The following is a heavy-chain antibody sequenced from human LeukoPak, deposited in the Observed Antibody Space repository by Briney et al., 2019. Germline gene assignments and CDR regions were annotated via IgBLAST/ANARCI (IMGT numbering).Heavy chain of an antibody. CDR2: IYHTGKT. CDR1: GGSISSSSYY. J-gene: IGHJ3*02. CDR3: VKTRTGGGAFDI. V-gene: IGHV4-39*01. D-gene: IGHD7-27*01. Sequence: SETLSLTCTVSGGSISSSSYYWVLIRQSPGKGLEWIGTIYHTGKTYYNPSLNSRVTMSLDTSKNQFSLKLIAMTAADTAIYYCVKTRTGGGAFDIWGQGTKVTVSS.